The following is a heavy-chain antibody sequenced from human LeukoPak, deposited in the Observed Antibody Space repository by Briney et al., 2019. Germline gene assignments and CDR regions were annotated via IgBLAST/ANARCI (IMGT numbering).Heavy chain of an antibody. D-gene: IGHD3-22*01. V-gene: IGHV3-66*01. CDR3: ARDQYYYDSSGYYP. Sequence: GGSLRISCAASGITVRSNYMNWVRQAPGKGLEWVSVIYSGGSTYYTDSVKGRFTISRDNAKNSLYLQMNSLRAEDTAVYYCARDQYYYDSSGYYPWGQGTLVTVSS. CDR1: GITVRSNY. CDR2: IYSGGST. J-gene: IGHJ5*02.